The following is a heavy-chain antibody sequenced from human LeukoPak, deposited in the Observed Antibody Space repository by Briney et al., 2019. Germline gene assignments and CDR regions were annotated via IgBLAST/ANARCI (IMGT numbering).Heavy chain of an antibody. CDR1: GFTFSSYN. V-gene: IGHV3-21*06. Sequence: GGSLRLSCAASGFTFSSYNMNWVRQAPGKGLEWVSSITSSSSYIYYADSVKGRFTISRDNAKNSLYLQVDSLRVEDTAEYYCARDPYSGNYGAYHYYYMDVWGKGTTVTVSS. CDR2: ITSSSSYI. D-gene: IGHD1-26*01. J-gene: IGHJ6*03. CDR3: ARDPYSGNYGAYHYYYMDV.